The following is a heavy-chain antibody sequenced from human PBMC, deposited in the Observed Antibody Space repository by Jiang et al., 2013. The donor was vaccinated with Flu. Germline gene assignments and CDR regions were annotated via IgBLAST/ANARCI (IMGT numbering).Heavy chain of an antibody. J-gene: IGHJ4*02. D-gene: IGHD5-18*01. CDR2: IYYSGST. Sequence: PGLVKPSETLSLTCTVSGGSISSSSYYWGWIRQPPGKGLEWIGSIYYSGSTYYNPSLKSRVTISVDTSKNQFSLKLSSVTAADTAVYYCARQGYSSTWGVLGNDYWGQGTLVTVSS. CDR3: ARQGYSSTWGVLGNDY. V-gene: IGHV4-39*01. CDR1: GGSISSSSYY.